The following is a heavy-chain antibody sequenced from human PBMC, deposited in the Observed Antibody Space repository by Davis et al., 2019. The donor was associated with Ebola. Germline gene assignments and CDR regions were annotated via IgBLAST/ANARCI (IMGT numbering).Heavy chain of an antibody. V-gene: IGHV4-30-4*01. J-gene: IGHJ6*04. CDR2: IYYSGST. D-gene: IGHD6-19*01. CDR1: GGSISSGDYY. Sequence: PSEALSLTCTVSGGSISSGDYYWSWIRQPPGKGLEWIGYIYYSGSTYYNPSLKSRVTISVDTSKNQFSLKLSSVTAADTAVYYCAGEVVAGTRYYYGMDVWGKGTTVTVSS. CDR3: AGEVVAGTRYYYGMDV.